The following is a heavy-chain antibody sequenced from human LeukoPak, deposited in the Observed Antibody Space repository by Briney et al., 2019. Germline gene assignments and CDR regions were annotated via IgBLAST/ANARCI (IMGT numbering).Heavy chain of an antibody. D-gene: IGHD4-17*01. V-gene: IGHV1-2*02. CDR2: IYPNSGGT. J-gene: IGHJ4*02. CDR3: AREHMTRVTLDY. Sequence: GASVKVSCKASGYTFTGYYIHWVRQAPGQGLEWMGWIYPNSGGTKYAQKFQGRVTMTRDTSISTAYLELSRLRSDDTAVYYCAREHMTRVTLDYWGQGTLVTVSS. CDR1: GYTFTGYY.